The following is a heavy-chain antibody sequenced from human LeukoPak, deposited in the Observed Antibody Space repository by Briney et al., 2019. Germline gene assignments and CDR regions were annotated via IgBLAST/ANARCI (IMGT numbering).Heavy chain of an antibody. J-gene: IGHJ3*02. Sequence: ASVKVSCKASGGTFSSYAISWVRQAPGQGLEWMGGIIPIFGTANYARKFQGRVTITADESTSTAYMELSSLRSEDTAVYYCASRITMIVVVGDAFDIWGQGTMVTVSS. D-gene: IGHD3-22*01. CDR2: IIPIFGTA. V-gene: IGHV1-69*13. CDR3: ASRITMIVVVGDAFDI. CDR1: GGTFSSYA.